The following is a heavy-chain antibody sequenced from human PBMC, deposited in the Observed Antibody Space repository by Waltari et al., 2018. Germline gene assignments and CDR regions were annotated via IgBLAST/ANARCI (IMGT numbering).Heavy chain of an antibody. J-gene: IGHJ5*02. D-gene: IGHD6-6*01. Sequence: QLPLQESGPGLVKPSEPLSLTCTVSGGSISSSSYYWGSIRQPPGKGLEWIGSIYYSGSTYYNPSLKSRVTISVDTSKNQFSLKLSSVTAADTAVYYCARVKAARLNWFDPWGQGTLVTVSS. CDR1: GGSISSSSYY. V-gene: IGHV4-39*07. CDR2: IYYSGST. CDR3: ARVKAARLNWFDP.